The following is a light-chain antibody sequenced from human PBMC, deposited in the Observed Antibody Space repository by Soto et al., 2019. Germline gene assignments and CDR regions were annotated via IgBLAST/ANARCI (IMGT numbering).Light chain of an antibody. Sequence: IGLTQSPGTLSLSPGERATLSCRASQRVGGSYLAWYQQKPGQAPRPLSYGAYSRATGIPDRFSGSGSGTDFTLPISRLEPEDFPVYYCQPSGSSGPFAQGSKAAI. V-gene: IGKV3-20*01. CDR2: GAY. J-gene: IGKJ1*01. CDR1: QRVGGSY. CDR3: QPSGSSGP.